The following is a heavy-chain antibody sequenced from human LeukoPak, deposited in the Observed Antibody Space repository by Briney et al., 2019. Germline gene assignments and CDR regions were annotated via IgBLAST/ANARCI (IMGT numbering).Heavy chain of an antibody. J-gene: IGHJ4*02. V-gene: IGHV3-30*02. CDR3: ATATQFYYDFWSGYYVGNDY. CDR1: GFTFSSYG. CDR2: IRYDGSNK. Sequence: GGSLRLSCAASGFTFSSYGMHWVRQAPGKGLEWVAVIRYDGSNKYYADSVKGQFTISRDNSKNTVYLQMNNVRAEDTAVYYCATATQFYYDFWSGYYVGNDYWGQGTLVTVSS. D-gene: IGHD3-3*01.